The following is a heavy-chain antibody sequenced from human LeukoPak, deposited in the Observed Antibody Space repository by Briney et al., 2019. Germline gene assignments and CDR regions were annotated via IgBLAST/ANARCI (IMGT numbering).Heavy chain of an antibody. D-gene: IGHD6-13*01. CDR2: ITSSGTYI. CDR1: GFTFNNYN. Sequence: GGSLRLSCATSGFTFNNYNMNWVRQAPGRALEWVSSITSSGTYIFYADSVKGRFTISRDNSKNTLYLQMNSLRAEDTAVYYCARGGLRIAAAVWGQGTLVTVSS. J-gene: IGHJ4*02. CDR3: ARGGLRIAAAV. V-gene: IGHV3-21*04.